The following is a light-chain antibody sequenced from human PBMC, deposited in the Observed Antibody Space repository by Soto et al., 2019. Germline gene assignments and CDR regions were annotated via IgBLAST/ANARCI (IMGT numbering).Light chain of an antibody. CDR1: QSISGT. J-gene: IGKJ2*01. Sequence: EIVMTQSPATLSVSPGGRATLSCRASQSISGTLAWYQQKPGQAPRLLIYGASSRATGIPDRFSGSGSGTDFTLTISRPEPEDFAVYYCQQYGSSTDTLGQGTKVDNK. CDR3: QQYGSSTDT. CDR2: GAS. V-gene: IGKV3-20*01.